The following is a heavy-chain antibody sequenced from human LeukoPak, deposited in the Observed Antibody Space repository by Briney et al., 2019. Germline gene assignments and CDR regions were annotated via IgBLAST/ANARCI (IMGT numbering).Heavy chain of an antibody. V-gene: IGHV4-61*02. CDR3: ARDAPLDYYDSSGYWGPLYYFDY. CDR2: IYTSGST. D-gene: IGHD3-22*01. J-gene: IGHJ4*02. Sequence: SQTLSLTCTVSGGSISSGSYYWSWIRQPAGKGLEWIGRIYTSGSTNYNPSLKSRVTISVDTSKNQFSLKLSSVTAADTAVYYCARDAPLDYYDSSGYWGPLYYFDYRGQGTLVTVSS. CDR1: GGSISSGSYY.